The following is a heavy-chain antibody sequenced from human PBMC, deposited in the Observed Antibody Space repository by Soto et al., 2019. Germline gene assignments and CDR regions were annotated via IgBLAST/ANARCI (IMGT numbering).Heavy chain of an antibody. CDR3: TTAATTVTTIDY. V-gene: IGHV3-15*01. D-gene: IGHD4-17*01. J-gene: IGHJ4*02. Sequence: GGSLRLSCAASGFTFSNAWMSWVRQTPGKGLEWVGRIKRETDGGTTDYAAPVKGRFTISRDDSRNTLYLQMNNLKTEDTAVYYCTTAATTVTTIDYWGQGTLVTVSS. CDR1: GFTFSNAW. CDR2: IKRETDGGTT.